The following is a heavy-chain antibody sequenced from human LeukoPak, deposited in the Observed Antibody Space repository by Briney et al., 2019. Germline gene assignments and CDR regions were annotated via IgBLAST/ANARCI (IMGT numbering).Heavy chain of an antibody. Sequence: GGSLRLSCAASEFTFSSCGMSWVRQAPGKGLEWVSSISSGGDYTYYADSVKDWFTISRDNSKNTLYLQMNSLRAEDTAVYYCAKIGVIGLWYFDLWGRGTLATVSS. V-gene: IGHV3-23*01. J-gene: IGHJ2*01. CDR3: AKIGVIGLWYFDL. CDR2: ISSGGDYT. CDR1: EFTFSSCG. D-gene: IGHD3-10*01.